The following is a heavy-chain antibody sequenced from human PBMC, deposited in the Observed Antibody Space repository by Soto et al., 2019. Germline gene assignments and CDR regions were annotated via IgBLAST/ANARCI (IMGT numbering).Heavy chain of an antibody. J-gene: IGHJ6*02. D-gene: IGHD1-26*01. Sequence: SVKVSCKASGDTFSTYTITWVRQAPGQGLEWMGGIIPRSGTSNYAQKFQGRVTITADESTSTAYMELRSLRSDDTAVYYCAREERPENYYYYGMDVWGQGTTVTVSS. CDR3: AREERPENYYYYGMDV. CDR1: GDTFSTYT. CDR2: IIPRSGTS. V-gene: IGHV1-69*13.